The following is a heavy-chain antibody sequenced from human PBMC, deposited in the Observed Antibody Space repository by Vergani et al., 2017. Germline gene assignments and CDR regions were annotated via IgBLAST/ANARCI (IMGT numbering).Heavy chain of an antibody. CDR1: GFTFSSYD. CDR2: IGTAGDT. CDR3: AKDGDGVVVTAIDP. D-gene: IGHD2-21*02. Sequence: EVQLVESGGGLVQPGGSLRLSCAASGFTFSSYDMHWVRQATGKGLEWVSAIGTAGDTYYPGSVKGRFTISRENAKNSLYLQMNSLRAGDTAVYYCAKDGDGVVVTAIDPWGQGTLVTVSS. V-gene: IGHV3-13*04. J-gene: IGHJ5*02.